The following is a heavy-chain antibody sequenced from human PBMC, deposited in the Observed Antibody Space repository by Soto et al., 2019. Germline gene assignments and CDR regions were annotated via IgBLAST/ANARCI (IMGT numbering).Heavy chain of an antibody. J-gene: IGHJ6*02. Sequence: GASVKVSCKASGYTFTGYYMHWVRQAPGQGLEWMGWINPNSGGTNYAQKFQGWVTMTRDTSISTAYMELRRLRSDDTAVYYCARGYSNNWTPGMDVWGQGATVTVSS. CDR2: INPNSGGT. CDR3: ARGYSNNWTPGMDV. V-gene: IGHV1-2*04. CDR1: GYTFTGYY. D-gene: IGHD6-13*01.